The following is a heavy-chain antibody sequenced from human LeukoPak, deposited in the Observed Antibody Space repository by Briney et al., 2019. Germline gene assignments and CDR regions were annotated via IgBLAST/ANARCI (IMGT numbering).Heavy chain of an antibody. CDR2: SDPEDGER. CDR3: VTGFTTMAVDYFDY. V-gene: IGHV1-24*01. D-gene: IGHD5-18*01. CDR1: GKTLSDLS. J-gene: IGHJ4*02. Sequence: VASVKVSCKGSGKTLSDLSIHWLRQPPGKGLEWLGGSDPEDGERIYAQMLQGRGTMTEDTSIDTAYVELSSLGSEDTAVYYCVTGFTTMAVDYFDYWGQGTLVTVSP.